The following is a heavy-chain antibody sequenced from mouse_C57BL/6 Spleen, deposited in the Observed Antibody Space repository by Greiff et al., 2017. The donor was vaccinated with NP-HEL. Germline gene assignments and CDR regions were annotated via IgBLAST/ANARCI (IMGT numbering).Heavy chain of an antibody. J-gene: IGHJ4*01. V-gene: IGHV1-66*01. CDR3: ARAYGNYEEDAMDY. D-gene: IGHD2-1*01. CDR1: GYSFTSYY. CDR2: IYPGSGNT. Sequence: QVQLQQSGPELVKPGASVKISCKASGYSFTSYYIHWVKQRPGQGLEWIGWIYPGSGNTKYNEKFKGKATLTADTSSSTAYMQLSSLTSEDSAVYYCARAYGNYEEDAMDYWGQGTSVTVSS.